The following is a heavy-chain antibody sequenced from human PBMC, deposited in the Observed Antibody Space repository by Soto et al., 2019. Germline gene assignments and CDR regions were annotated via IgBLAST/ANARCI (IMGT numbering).Heavy chain of an antibody. J-gene: IGHJ5*02. Sequence: GASVKVSCKVSGYTLTELSMHWVRQAPGKGLEWMGGFDPEDGETIYAQKFQGRVTMTEDTSTDTAYMELSSLRSEDTAVYYCATDRTPYCSGGSCYLNWFDPWGQGTLVNVS. CDR1: GYTLTELS. CDR2: FDPEDGET. D-gene: IGHD2-15*01. CDR3: ATDRTPYCSGGSCYLNWFDP. V-gene: IGHV1-24*01.